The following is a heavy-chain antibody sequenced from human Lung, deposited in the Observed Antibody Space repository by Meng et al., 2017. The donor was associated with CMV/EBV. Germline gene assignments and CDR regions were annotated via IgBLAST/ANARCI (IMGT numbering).Heavy chain of an antibody. CDR3: VTDDLCSGCDCSVVD. Sequence: SXXVSXQVSGYNIIELSMQWVRQAPGKGLEWMGGFDPEDGETIFLQKFQGRVRLTEDTSTNTTYMELRGLTSADTAVYYCVTDDLCSGCDCSVVDWGKGTLVTVSS. J-gene: IGHJ4*01. CDR2: FDPEDGET. CDR1: GYNIIELS. D-gene: IGHD2-15*01. V-gene: IGHV1-24*01.